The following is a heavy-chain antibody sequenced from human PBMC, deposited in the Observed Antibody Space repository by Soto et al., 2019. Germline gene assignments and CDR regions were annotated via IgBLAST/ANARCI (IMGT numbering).Heavy chain of an antibody. V-gene: IGHV3-48*02. CDR2: ISSSSSTI. CDR3: ARDLRGMNYRFHYGMDV. J-gene: IGHJ6*02. Sequence: GGSLSLSCAASGFTFSSYSMNWVRQAPGKGLEWVSYISSSSSTIYYADSVKGRFTISRDNAKNSLYLQMNSLRDEDTAVYYCARDLRGMNYRFHYGMDVWGQGTTVTVSS. D-gene: IGHD1-7*01. CDR1: GFTFSSYS.